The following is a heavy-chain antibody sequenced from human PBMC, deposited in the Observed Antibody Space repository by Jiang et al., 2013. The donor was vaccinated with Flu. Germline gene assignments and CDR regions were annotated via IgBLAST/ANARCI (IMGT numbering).Heavy chain of an antibody. CDR2: LVVVVVP. D-gene: IGHD3-3*01. Sequence: EWVSSTLVVVVVPYTTQTLXRADSTISRDNAKNSLYLQMNSLRAEDTAVYYCARADYDFWSGYIRGRYFDYWGQGTLVTVSS. V-gene: IGHV3-11*01. J-gene: IGHJ4*02. CDR3: ARADYDFWSGYIRGRYFDY.